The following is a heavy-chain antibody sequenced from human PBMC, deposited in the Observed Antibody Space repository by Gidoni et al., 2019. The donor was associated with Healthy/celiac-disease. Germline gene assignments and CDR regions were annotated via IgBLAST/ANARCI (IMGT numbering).Heavy chain of an antibody. CDR2: IYYSGST. D-gene: IGHD3-9*01. V-gene: IGHV4-39*01. CDR3: WTERYDILTGYYDFDY. J-gene: IGHJ4*02. CDR1: GGSISSSSYY. Sequence: QLQLQESGPGLVTPSETLSLTCTVSGGSISSSSYYWGWIRQPPGKGLEWIGSIYYSGSTYYNPSLKSRVTISVDTSKNQFSLKLSSVTAADTAVYYCWTERYDILTGYYDFDYWGQGTLVTVSS.